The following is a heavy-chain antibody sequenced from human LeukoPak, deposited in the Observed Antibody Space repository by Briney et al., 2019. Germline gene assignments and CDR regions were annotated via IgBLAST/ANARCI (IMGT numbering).Heavy chain of an antibody. CDR2: IIPIFGTA. Sequence: ASVKVSCKACGGTFSSYAISWVRQGPGQGLEWMGGIIPIFGTANYAQKFQGRVTITADKSTSTAYMELSSLRSEDTAVYYCARSGIAARNLDYWGQGTLVTVSS. J-gene: IGHJ4*02. D-gene: IGHD6-6*01. CDR3: ARSGIAARNLDY. V-gene: IGHV1-69*06. CDR1: GGTFSSYA.